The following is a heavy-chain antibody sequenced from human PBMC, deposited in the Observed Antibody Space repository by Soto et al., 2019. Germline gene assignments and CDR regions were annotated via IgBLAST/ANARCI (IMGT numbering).Heavy chain of an antibody. D-gene: IGHD6-13*01. CDR2: ISYDGSNK. Sequence: GGSLRLSCAASGFTFSSYAMHWVRQAPGKGLEWVAVISYDGSNKYYADSVQGRFTISRDNSKNTLNLQMNSLRAEDTAVYYCARRTSAAGTDYWGQGTLVTVSS. CDR1: GFTFSSYA. V-gene: IGHV3-30-3*01. J-gene: IGHJ4*02. CDR3: ARRTSAAGTDY.